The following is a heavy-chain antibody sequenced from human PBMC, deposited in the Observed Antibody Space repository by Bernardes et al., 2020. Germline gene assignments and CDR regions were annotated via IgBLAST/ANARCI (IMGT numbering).Heavy chain of an antibody. CDR1: GYTLTALS. CDR2: FDPEDGET. V-gene: IGHV1-24*01. CDR3: ATGGDSSSWVFDY. D-gene: IGHD6-13*01. Sequence: ASVKVSCKVSGYTLTALSMHWVRQAPGKGLEWMGGFDPEDGETIYAQKFQGRVTMTEDTSTDTAYMELSSLRSEDTAVYYCATGGDSSSWVFDYWGQGTLVTVSS. J-gene: IGHJ4*02.